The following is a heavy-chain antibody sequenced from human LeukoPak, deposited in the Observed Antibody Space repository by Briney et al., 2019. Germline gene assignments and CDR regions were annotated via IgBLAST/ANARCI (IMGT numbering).Heavy chain of an antibody. D-gene: IGHD2-8*01. CDR3: SRENGAFSPFGY. Sequence: SGTLSPTCRVSGGSLSNTKWWSWVRQPPGQGLEWSGEISLTGLTHYNPSLESRVTVSLDKSKNQLSLNLTSVTAADTAVYYCSRENGAFSPFGYWGQGTLVTVLS. V-gene: IGHV4-4*02. CDR2: ISLTGLT. J-gene: IGHJ4*02. CDR1: GGSLSNTKW.